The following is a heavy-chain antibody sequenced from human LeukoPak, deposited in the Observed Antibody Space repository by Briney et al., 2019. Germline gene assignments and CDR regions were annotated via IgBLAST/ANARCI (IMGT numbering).Heavy chain of an antibody. D-gene: IGHD2-2*01. CDR1: GFTFGRYW. CDR2: IKEDGSEK. J-gene: IGHJ3*02. V-gene: IGHV3-7*01. CDR3: ASLIVVVPADMRGVDAFDI. Sequence: PGGSLRLSCAASGFTFGRYWMSWVRQAPGKGLEWVANIKEDGSEKYYGDSVKDRFTISRDNAKNSLFLQLNSLRAEDTAVYYRASLIVVVPADMRGVDAFDIWGQGTMVTVSS.